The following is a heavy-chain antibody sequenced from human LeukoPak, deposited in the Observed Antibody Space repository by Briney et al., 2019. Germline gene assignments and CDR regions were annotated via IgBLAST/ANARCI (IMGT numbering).Heavy chain of an antibody. CDR3: ARYGGFLDY. D-gene: IGHD3-16*01. CDR2: ISYDGRNQ. Sequence: GRSLRLSCAASGFTFSNYAMHWVRQAPGKGLEWVAVISYDGRNQYYADSVKGRFTVSRDNSKSTLYLQMNSLRGEDTAVYNCARYGGFLDYWGQGTLVTVSS. J-gene: IGHJ4*02. V-gene: IGHV3-30*04. CDR1: GFTFSNYA.